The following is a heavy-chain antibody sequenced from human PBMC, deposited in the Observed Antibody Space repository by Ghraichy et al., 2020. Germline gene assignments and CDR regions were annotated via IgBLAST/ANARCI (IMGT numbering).Heavy chain of an antibody. CDR1: GYSFTSYW. CDR3: ARKRPYSNYGGWFDP. J-gene: IGHJ5*02. V-gene: IGHV5-51*01. D-gene: IGHD4-11*01. Sequence: GESLNISCKGSGYSFTSYWIGWVRQMPGKGLEWMGIIYPGDSDTRYSPSFQGQVTMSADKSISTAYLQWSSLKASDTAMYFCARKRPYSNYGGWFDPWGQGTLVTVSS. CDR2: IYPGDSDT.